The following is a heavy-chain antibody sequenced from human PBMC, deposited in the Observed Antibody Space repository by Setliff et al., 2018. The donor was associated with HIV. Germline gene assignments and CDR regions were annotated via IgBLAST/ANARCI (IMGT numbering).Heavy chain of an antibody. CDR3: ARQLSNSLEC. Sequence: ASVKVSCKASGYSFTNYALNWVRQAPGQGIEWMGWISPDNGNRRIQRRFQGRVTMTRDTSINTAYMELSGLRSDDTAVYYCARQLSNSLECWGQGTPVTVSS. J-gene: IGHJ4*02. D-gene: IGHD1-1*01. CDR2: ISPDNGNR. V-gene: IGHV1-2*02. CDR1: GYSFTNYA.